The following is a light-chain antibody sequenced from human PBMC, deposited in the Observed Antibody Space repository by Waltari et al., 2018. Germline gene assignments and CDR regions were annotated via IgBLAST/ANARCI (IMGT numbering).Light chain of an antibody. V-gene: IGKV3-20*01. J-gene: IGKJ2*01. CDR1: QSITKRY. CDR3: RQYGSSVLYT. Sequence: VLTQSPGTLSLSPGETATLSCRASQSITKRYLAWYKEKPGQAHRLLIYGASRRAAGIPDRFSDSASGTDFTHTISSLEPEDFAVYCGRQYGSSVLYTFGQGTKLEIK. CDR2: GAS.